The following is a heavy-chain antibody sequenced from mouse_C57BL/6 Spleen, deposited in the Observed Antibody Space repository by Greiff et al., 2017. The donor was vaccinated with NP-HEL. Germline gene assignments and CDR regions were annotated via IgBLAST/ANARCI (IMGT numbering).Heavy chain of an antibody. CDR3: ARWDMVTTYYFDY. Sequence: VQLKQPGAELVKPGASVKLSCKASGYTFTSYWMQWVKQRPGQGLEWIGEIDPSDSYTNYNQKFKGKATLTVDTSSSTAYMQLSSLTSEDSAVYYCARWDMVTTYYFDYWGQGTTLTVSS. CDR1: GYTFTSYW. J-gene: IGHJ2*01. D-gene: IGHD2-2*01. V-gene: IGHV1-50*01. CDR2: IDPSDSYT.